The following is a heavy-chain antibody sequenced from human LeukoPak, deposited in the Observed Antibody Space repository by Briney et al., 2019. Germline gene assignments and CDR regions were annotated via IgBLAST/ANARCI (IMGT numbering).Heavy chain of an antibody. J-gene: IGHJ4*02. D-gene: IGHD6-6*01. CDR2: IIPIFGTA. CDR1: GGTFSSYA. CDR3: ARHSAVAYSCSSADY. Sequence: ASVKVSCKASGGTFSSYAISWVRQAPGQGLEWMGRIIPIFGTANYAQKFQGRVTITTDESTSTAYMELSSLRSEDTAVYYCARHSAVAYSCSSADYWGQGTLVTVSS. V-gene: IGHV1-69*05.